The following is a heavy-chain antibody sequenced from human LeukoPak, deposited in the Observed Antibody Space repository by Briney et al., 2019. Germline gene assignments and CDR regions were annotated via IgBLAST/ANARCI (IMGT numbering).Heavy chain of an antibody. J-gene: IGHJ6*02. CDR2: LHTGGRT. CDR1: GFIVSNSY. V-gene: IGHV3-53*05. Sequence: GGSLRLSCAASGFIVSNSYMSWVRQAPGKGLEWVSVLHTGGRTFYADSVMGRFTISRDNSKNTLYLQMNSLSAEDTAVYYCARETYDFWSGYSGMDVWGQGTTVTVSS. D-gene: IGHD3-3*01. CDR3: ARETYDFWSGYSGMDV.